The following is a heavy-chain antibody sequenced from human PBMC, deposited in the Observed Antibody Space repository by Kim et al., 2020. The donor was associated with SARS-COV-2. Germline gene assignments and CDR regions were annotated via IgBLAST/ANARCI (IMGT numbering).Heavy chain of an antibody. D-gene: IGHD1-20*01. Sequence: GGSLRLSCAASGFTFSSYSMNWVRQAPGKGLEWVSSISSSSSYIYYADSVKGRFTISRDNAKNSLYLQMNSLRAEDTAVYDCASAVLTGAGAFDIWGQGTMVTVSS. CDR3: ASAVLTGAGAFDI. CDR1: GFTFSSYS. V-gene: IGHV3-21*01. CDR2: ISSSSSYI. J-gene: IGHJ3*02.